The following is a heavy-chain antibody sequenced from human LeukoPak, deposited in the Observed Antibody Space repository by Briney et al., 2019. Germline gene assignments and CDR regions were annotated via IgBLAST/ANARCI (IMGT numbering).Heavy chain of an antibody. CDR3: ARDTMVDAFDI. CDR1: GFTFSSYR. Sequence: GGSLRLSCAASGFTFSSYRMSWVRQAPGKGLEWVANIKQDGSEKYYVDSVKGRFTISRDNAKNSLYLQMNSLRAEDTAVYYCARDTMVDAFDIWGQGTMVTVSS. D-gene: IGHD3-10*01. J-gene: IGHJ3*02. V-gene: IGHV3-7*01. CDR2: IKQDGSEK.